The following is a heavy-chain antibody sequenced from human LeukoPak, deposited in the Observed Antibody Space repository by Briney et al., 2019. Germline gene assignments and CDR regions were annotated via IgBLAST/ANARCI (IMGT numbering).Heavy chain of an antibody. CDR3: ARVDYGGNSPRFDY. V-gene: IGHV3-74*01. CDR1: GFTFSSYW. Sequence: GGSLRLSCAASGFTFSSYWMHWVRQAPGKGLGWVSRINSDGSSTSYADSVKGRFTISRDNAKNTLYLQMNSLRAEDTAVYYCARVDYGGNSPRFDYWGQGTLVTVSS. CDR2: INSDGSST. D-gene: IGHD4-23*01. J-gene: IGHJ4*02.